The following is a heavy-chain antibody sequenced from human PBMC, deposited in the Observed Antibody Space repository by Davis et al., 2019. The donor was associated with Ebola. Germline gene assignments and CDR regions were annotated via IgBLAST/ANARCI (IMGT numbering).Heavy chain of an antibody. CDR3: ARGEEMATLAFDY. CDR2: IYRGGST. J-gene: IGHJ4*02. D-gene: IGHD5-24*01. V-gene: IGHV4-30-2*01. CDR1: GGSISSGSYS. Sequence: MPSETLSLTCAVSGGSISSGSYSWNWIRQPPGKGLEYIGYIYRGGSTYYNPSLKSRVTISVDRSRNQFSLKLISATAADTAVYYCARGEEMATLAFDYWGQGTLVTVSS.